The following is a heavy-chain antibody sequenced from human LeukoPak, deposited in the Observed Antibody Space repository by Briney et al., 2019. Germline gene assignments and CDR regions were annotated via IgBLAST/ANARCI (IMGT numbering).Heavy chain of an antibody. V-gene: IGHV4-4*07. CDR3: ARDLMRRRIAVAES. CDR2: INTSGNT. Sequence: SETLSLTCTVSGGSISDYYWYWIRQPAGKGLEWIGRINTSGNTNYNPPLKSRVTISVDTSKNQFSLKLSSVTAADTAVYYCARDLMRRRIAVAESWGQGTLVTVSS. D-gene: IGHD6-19*01. J-gene: IGHJ5*02. CDR1: GGSISDYY.